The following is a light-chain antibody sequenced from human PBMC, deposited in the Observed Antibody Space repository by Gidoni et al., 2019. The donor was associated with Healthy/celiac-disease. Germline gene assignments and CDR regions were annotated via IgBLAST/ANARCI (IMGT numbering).Light chain of an antibody. Sequence: EIVLTQSPATLSLSPGERATLSCRASQSVSSYLAWYQQQPGQAPRLLIYDASNRATGIPARFSGSVSGTDFTLTISSLEPEDFAVYYCQQRSNWPPFTFGGGTKVEIK. CDR3: QQRSNWPPFT. J-gene: IGKJ4*01. CDR2: DAS. V-gene: IGKV3-11*01. CDR1: QSVSSY.